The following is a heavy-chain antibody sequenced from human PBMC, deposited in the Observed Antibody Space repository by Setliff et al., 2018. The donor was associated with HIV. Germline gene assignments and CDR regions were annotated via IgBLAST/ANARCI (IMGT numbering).Heavy chain of an antibody. D-gene: IGHD1-26*01. CDR3: ARGQDCHSVLLDY. V-gene: IGHV4-59*01. CDR1: GASIWNYY. Sequence: SETLSLTCTVSGASIWNYYWSWIRQAPGKGLEWIGFIHFTGSSNYNPSLKSRVTISIDKSKNQFSLNLTSVTAAATAMYFCARGQDCHSVLLDYWGQGMLVTVSS. CDR2: IHFTGSS. J-gene: IGHJ4*02.